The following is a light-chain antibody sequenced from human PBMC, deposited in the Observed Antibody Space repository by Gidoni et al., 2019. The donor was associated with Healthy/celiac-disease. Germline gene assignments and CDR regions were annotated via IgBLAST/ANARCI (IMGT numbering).Light chain of an antibody. J-gene: IGKJ4*01. CDR2: AAS. V-gene: IGKV1-12*01. CDR3: QRAKSFHPRLT. Sequence: DTQMTQSPSSVSASVGDRVTITCRPSQGISSWLAWYQQKPEKAPKLLIYAASSLQSGVPSRFRGSGSGTGFTLTISSMKPEDFATYYCQRAKSFHPRLTFGGGTKVEIK. CDR1: QGISSW.